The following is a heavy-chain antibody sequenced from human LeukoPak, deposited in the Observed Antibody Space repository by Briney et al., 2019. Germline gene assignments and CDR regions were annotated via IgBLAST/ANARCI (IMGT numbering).Heavy chain of an antibody. CDR1: GYTFTSYA. V-gene: IGHV7-4-1*02. Sequence: ASVKVSCKASGYTFTSYAMNWVRQAPGQGLEWMGWINTNTVNPTYAQGFTGRFVFSLDTSVSTAYLQISSLKAEDTAVYYCARSAYYYDSSGYPPPPAYFDYWGQGTLVTVSS. D-gene: IGHD3-22*01. J-gene: IGHJ4*02. CDR2: INTNTVNP. CDR3: ARSAYYYDSSGYPPPPAYFDY.